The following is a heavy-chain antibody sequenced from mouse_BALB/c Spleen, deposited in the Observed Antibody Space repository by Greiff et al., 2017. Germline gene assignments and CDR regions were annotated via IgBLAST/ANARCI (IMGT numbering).Heavy chain of an antibody. J-gene: IGHJ4*01. CDR2: ISSGGST. CDR1: GFTFSSYA. Sequence: EVQLVESGGGLVKPGGSLKLSCAASGFTFSSYAMSWVRQTPEKRLEWVASISSGGSTYYPDSVKGRFTISRDNARNILYLQMSSLRSEDTAMYYCASAGNYGRGWAMDYWGQGTSVTVSS. D-gene: IGHD2-1*01. V-gene: IGHV5-6-5*01. CDR3: ASAGNYGRGWAMDY.